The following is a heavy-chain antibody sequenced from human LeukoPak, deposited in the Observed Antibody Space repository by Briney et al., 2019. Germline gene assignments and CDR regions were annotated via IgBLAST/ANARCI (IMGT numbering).Heavy chain of an antibody. J-gene: IGHJ4*02. CDR3: ARDRGWYRM. V-gene: IGHV4-59*01. D-gene: IGHD6-19*01. Sequence: SETLSLTCTASGGSISSYYWSWIRQPPGKGLEWIGYIYYSGSTNYNPSLKSRVTISVDTSKNQFSLKLSSVTAADTAVYYCARDRGWYRMWGQGTLVTVSS. CDR2: IYYSGST. CDR1: GGSISSYY.